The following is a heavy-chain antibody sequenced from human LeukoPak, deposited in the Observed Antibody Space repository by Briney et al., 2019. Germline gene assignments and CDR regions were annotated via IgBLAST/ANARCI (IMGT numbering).Heavy chain of an antibody. Sequence: GGSLRLSCAASGFTFSSYAMSWVRQAPGKGLEWVSAISGSGGSTYYADSVKGRFTISRDNSKNTLYLQMNSLRAEDTAVYYCARDMAPWGSFDYWGQGTLVTVSS. J-gene: IGHJ4*02. V-gene: IGHV3-23*01. D-gene: IGHD7-27*01. CDR1: GFTFSSYA. CDR3: ARDMAPWGSFDY. CDR2: ISGSGGST.